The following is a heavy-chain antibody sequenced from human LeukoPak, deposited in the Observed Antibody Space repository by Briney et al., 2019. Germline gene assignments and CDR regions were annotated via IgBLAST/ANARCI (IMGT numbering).Heavy chain of an antibody. Sequence: PGGSLRLSCAASGFTFSSYGMHWVRQAPGKGLEWVAVISYDGSNKYYADSVKGRFTISRDNSKNTLYLQMNSLRAEDTAVYYCAKDSAAIAARLGWFDPWGQGTLVTASS. CDR3: AKDSAAIAARLGWFDP. CDR2: ISYDGSNK. D-gene: IGHD6-6*01. J-gene: IGHJ5*02. V-gene: IGHV3-30*18. CDR1: GFTFSSYG.